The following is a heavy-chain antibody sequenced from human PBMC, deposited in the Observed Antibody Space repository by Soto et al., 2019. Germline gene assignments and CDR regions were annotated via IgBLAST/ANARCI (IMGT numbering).Heavy chain of an antibody. CDR2: ISGSGGSI. CDR1: GFTFSSYA. CDR3: AKAEIVYYYGMDV. D-gene: IGHD2-15*01. Sequence: PGGSLRLSCAASGFTFSSYAMSWVRQAPGKGLEWVSAISGSGGSIYYADSVKGRFTISRGNSKNTLYLQMNSLRAEDTAVYYCAKAEIVYYYGMDVWGQGTTVTVSS. J-gene: IGHJ6*02. V-gene: IGHV3-23*01.